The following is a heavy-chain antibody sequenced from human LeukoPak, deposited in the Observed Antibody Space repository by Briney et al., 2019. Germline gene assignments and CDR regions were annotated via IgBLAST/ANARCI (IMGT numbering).Heavy chain of an antibody. J-gene: IGHJ4*02. Sequence: ASVKVSCKASGGTFSSYAISWVRQAPGQGLEWMGGIIPIFGTANYAQKFQGRVTMTRDTSTSTVYMELSSLRSEDTAVYYCASLGSGSFFDYWGQGTLVTVSS. CDR3: ASLGSGSFFDY. CDR1: GGTFSSYA. D-gene: IGHD3-10*01. V-gene: IGHV1-69*05. CDR2: IIPIFGTA.